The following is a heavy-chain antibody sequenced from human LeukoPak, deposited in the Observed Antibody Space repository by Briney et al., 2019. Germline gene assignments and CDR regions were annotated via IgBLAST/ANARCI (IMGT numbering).Heavy chain of an antibody. J-gene: IGHJ4*02. Sequence: SETLSLTCAVSGSAVSSDDHFWSWIRQPPGRGLEWIGYIYHRGSTSYNPSLRGRVTVSLDKSRNQFSLNLYSVTAADTAVYYCARAPYDILTGYFLFDSWGQGTLITVSS. D-gene: IGHD3-9*01. CDR1: GSAVSSDDHF. CDR2: IYHRGST. CDR3: ARAPYDILTGYFLFDS. V-gene: IGHV4-30-2*01.